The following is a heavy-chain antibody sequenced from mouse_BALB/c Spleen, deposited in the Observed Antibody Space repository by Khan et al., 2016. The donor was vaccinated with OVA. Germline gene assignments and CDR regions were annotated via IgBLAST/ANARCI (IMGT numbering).Heavy chain of an antibody. V-gene: IGHV9-3-1*01. CDR2: INTYTGEP. CDR3: ARNVNYWYFDV. J-gene: IGHJ1*01. CDR1: GYTFTNYG. Sequence: QIQLVQSGPELKKPGETVKISCKASGYTFTNYGMNWVKQAPGKGLKWMGWINTYTGEPKYADEFKGRFAFSFERSASTTYLQINTLKNADTATYFCARNVNYWYFDVWGAGTTVTVSS.